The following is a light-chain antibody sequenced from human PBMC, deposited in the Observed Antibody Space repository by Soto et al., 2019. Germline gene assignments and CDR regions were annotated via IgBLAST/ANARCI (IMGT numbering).Light chain of an antibody. Sequence: QSVLTQPPSASGTPGQRVTISCPGSSSNIGSNLVNWYQQLPGRAPKLLIYSNNQRPSGVPDRFSGSKSGTSAALDISGLQSEDEAHYYCAAWDDRMDGSVLFGGGTKLTVL. J-gene: IGLJ2*01. V-gene: IGLV1-44*01. CDR3: AAWDDRMDGSVL. CDR1: SSNIGSNL. CDR2: SNN.